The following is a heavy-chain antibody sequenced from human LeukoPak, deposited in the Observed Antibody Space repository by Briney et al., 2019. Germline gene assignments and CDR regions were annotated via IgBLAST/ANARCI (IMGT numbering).Heavy chain of an antibody. CDR3: AREGGCSSTSCYGWFDP. J-gene: IGHJ5*02. CDR2: INPNSGGT. D-gene: IGHD2-2*01. Sequence: ASVKVSCKASGYTFTGYYMLWVRQAPGQGLEWMGWINPNSGGTNYAQKFQGRVTMTRDTSISTAYMELSRLRSDDTAVYYCAREGGCSSTSCYGWFDPWGQGTLVTVSS. V-gene: IGHV1-2*02. CDR1: GYTFTGYY.